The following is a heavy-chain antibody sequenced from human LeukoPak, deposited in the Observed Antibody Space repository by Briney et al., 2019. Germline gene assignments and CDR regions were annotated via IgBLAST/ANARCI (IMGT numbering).Heavy chain of an antibody. CDR3: AKDVRRELTRVYYGMDV. Sequence: GGSLRLSCAASGFRFSSYAMSWVRQAPGKGLEWVAVISCDGSNKYYADSVKGRFTISRDNSKNTLYLQMNSLRAEDTAVYYCAKDVRRELTRVYYGMDVWGQGTTVTVSS. CDR1: GFRFSSYA. J-gene: IGHJ6*02. D-gene: IGHD1-26*01. V-gene: IGHV3-30*18. CDR2: ISCDGSNK.